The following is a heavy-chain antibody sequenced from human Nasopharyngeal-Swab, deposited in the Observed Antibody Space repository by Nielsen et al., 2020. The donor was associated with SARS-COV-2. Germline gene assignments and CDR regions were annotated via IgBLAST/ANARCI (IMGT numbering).Heavy chain of an antibody. D-gene: IGHD6-13*01. CDR2: IDPSDSYT. Sequence: VRQMPGKGLEWMGRIDPSDSYTNYSPSFQGHVTISADKSISTACLQWSSLKASDAAMYYCARRGGTAGSDAFDIWGQGTMVTVSS. CDR3: ARRGGTAGSDAFDI. V-gene: IGHV5-10-1*01. J-gene: IGHJ3*02.